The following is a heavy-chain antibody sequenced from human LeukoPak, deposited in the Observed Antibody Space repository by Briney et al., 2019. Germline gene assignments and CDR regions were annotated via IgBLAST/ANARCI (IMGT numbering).Heavy chain of an antibody. CDR2: INTDGSRI. Sequence: GGSLRLSCAASGFTFSNYWMHWVRHAPGKGLVWVSRINTDGSRITYADSVKGRFTISRDNSKNTLYLQMNSLRAEDTAVYYCARAEMGQDYYYYMDVWGKGTTVTVSS. CDR1: GFTFSNYW. V-gene: IGHV3-74*01. D-gene: IGHD2-8*01. CDR3: ARAEMGQDYYYYMDV. J-gene: IGHJ6*03.